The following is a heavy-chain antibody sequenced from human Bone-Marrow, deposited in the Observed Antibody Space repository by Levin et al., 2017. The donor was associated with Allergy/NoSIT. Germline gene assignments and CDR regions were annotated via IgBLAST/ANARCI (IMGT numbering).Heavy chain of an antibody. Sequence: LRLSCTVSGASITTGGTCWSWIRQRPGKGLDWIGYIYHNGSPYYNPSLKSRVTISADTSKNQFSLRLTSVTAADTAVYYCARALSPDSSAIYHFYYYHMDVWGQGTTVTVSS. V-gene: IGHV4-31*03. CDR3: ARALSPDSSAIYHFYYYHMDV. J-gene: IGHJ6*02. CDR1: GASITTGGTC. CDR2: IYHNGSP. D-gene: IGHD3-22*01.